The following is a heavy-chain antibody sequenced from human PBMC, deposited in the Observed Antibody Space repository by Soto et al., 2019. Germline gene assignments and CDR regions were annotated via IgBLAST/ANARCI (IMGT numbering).Heavy chain of an antibody. CDR3: ARTTRSHLDF. CDR2: IDYSGTA. V-gene: IGHV4-39*01. J-gene: IGHJ4*02. Sequence: SETLSLTCTVSYGSISVSNVFWGWVRQPPGKGLEWIGNIDYSGTAYFNPSPGTRVTFPVDTSKNQFSLTLYSVTAADTAVYYCARTTRSHLDFWGQGILVTVSS. D-gene: IGHD4-4*01. CDR1: YGSISVSNVF.